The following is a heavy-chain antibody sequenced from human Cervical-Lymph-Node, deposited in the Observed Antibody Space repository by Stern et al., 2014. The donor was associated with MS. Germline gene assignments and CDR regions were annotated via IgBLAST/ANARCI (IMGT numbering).Heavy chain of an antibody. Sequence: VQLVESGGGVVQPGRSLTLSCAASRFSFNDYGIPWVRQSPRQGLEWVSLISSDGSQKYFADSVKGRFTISRDNSKNTAYLQMNSLQADDTAVYFCASSTLTDAFDIWGQGTMVTVSS. D-gene: IGHD4-11*01. CDR3: ASSTLTDAFDI. CDR2: ISSDGSQK. CDR1: RFSFNDYG. J-gene: IGHJ3*02. V-gene: IGHV3-30*03.